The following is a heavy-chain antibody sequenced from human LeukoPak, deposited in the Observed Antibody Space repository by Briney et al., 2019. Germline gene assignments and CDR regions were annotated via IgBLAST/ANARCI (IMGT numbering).Heavy chain of an antibody. J-gene: IGHJ4*02. D-gene: IGHD3-22*01. CDR2: IKQDGSEK. CDR1: GFTFSSYW. Sequence: GGSLRLSCAASGFTFSSYWMSWVRQAPGKGLEWVANIKQDGSEKYYVDSVKGRFTISRDNAKNSLYLQMNSLRAEDTAVYYCARDRGITMIVVVITTPDYFDYWGQGTLVTVSS. V-gene: IGHV3-7*01. CDR3: ARDRGITMIVVVITTPDYFDY.